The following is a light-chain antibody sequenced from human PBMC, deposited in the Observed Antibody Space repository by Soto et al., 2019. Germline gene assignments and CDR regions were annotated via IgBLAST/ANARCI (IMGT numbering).Light chain of an antibody. CDR3: CSFAGARVM. J-gene: IGLJ3*02. CDR2: EDT. CDR1: SSDVGSYYL. V-gene: IGLV2-23*01. Sequence: QSALTQPASVSGSPGQSITISCTGTSSDVGSYYLVSWYQHHPGKAPKLIISEDTKRPSGTSNRFSGSKSGNTASLTISGLQAEDEADYYCCSFAGARVMFGGGTKLTVL.